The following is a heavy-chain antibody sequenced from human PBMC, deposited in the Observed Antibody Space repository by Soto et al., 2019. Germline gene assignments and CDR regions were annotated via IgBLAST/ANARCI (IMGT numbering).Heavy chain of an antibody. CDR2: ISSSSSYI. Sequence: GGSLRLSCAASGFTFSSYSMNWVRQAPGKGLEWVSSISSSSSYIYYADSVKGRFTISRDNAKNSLYLQMNSLRAEDTAVYYCAREDYDYYDSSGPFGWGQGTLVTVSS. CDR1: GFTFSSYS. J-gene: IGHJ4*02. D-gene: IGHD3-22*01. V-gene: IGHV3-21*01. CDR3: AREDYDYYDSSGPFG.